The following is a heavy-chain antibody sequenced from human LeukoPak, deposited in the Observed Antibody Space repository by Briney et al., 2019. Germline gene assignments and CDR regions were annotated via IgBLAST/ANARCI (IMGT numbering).Heavy chain of an antibody. J-gene: IGHJ6*02. Sequence: GGSLRLSCAASGFTFSSYEMKWVRQAPGKGLAWVSYISGGSSTINYADSVKGRFTIPRDNAKNSLYLQMNSLRAEDTAVYFCARVQQPSGIQGYYYGMDVWGRGTTVTVSS. D-gene: IGHD6-13*01. CDR2: ISGGSSTI. V-gene: IGHV3-48*03. CDR3: ARVQQPSGIQGYYYGMDV. CDR1: GFTFSSYE.